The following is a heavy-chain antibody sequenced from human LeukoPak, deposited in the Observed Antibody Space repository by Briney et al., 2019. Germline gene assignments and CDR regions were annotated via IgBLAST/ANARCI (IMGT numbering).Heavy chain of an antibody. V-gene: IGHV3-30-3*01. D-gene: IGHD2-2*01. CDR2: ISYDGSTK. Sequence: PGGSLRLSCAASGFTFSSYAAHWVRQAPGKGLEWVAVISYDGSTKYYADSVRGRFTISRDNSKNTLYLQMNSLTTEDTAVYYCASPSLSYCSSASCFPDAWGQGTLVTVSS. J-gene: IGHJ5*02. CDR1: GFTFSSYA. CDR3: ASPSLSYCSSASCFPDA.